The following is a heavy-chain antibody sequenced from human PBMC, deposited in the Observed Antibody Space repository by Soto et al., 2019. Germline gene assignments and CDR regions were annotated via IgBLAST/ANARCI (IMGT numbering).Heavy chain of an antibody. Sequence: PGGSLRLSCAASGFTFSSYSMNWVRQAPGKGLEWVSSISSSSSYIYYADSVKGRFTISRDNAKNSLYLQMNSLRAEDTAVYYCARDPGRLRRLRRGHYYYGMDVWGQGTTVTVSS. CDR1: GFTFSSYS. CDR2: ISSSSSYI. V-gene: IGHV3-21*01. D-gene: IGHD4-17*01. J-gene: IGHJ6*02. CDR3: ARDPGRLRRLRRGHYYYGMDV.